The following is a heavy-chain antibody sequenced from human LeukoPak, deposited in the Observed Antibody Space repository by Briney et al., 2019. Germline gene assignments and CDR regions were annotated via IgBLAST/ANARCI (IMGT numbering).Heavy chain of an antibody. CDR1: GFTFSSYS. Sequence: GGSLRLSCAASGFTFSSYSMNWVRQAPGKGLEWVSYISSTSSTIYYADSVKGRFTISRHNSKNTLYLQMNSLRAEDTAVYYCARDSTRAFDIWGQGTMVTVSS. CDR3: ARDSTRAFDI. CDR2: ISSTSSTI. V-gene: IGHV3-48*01. D-gene: IGHD3-3*02. J-gene: IGHJ3*02.